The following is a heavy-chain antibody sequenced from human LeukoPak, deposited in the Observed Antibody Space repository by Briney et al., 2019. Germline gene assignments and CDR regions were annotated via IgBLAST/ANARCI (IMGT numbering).Heavy chain of an antibody. CDR3: ARGGGDPYYMDV. CDR1: GGSISSYY. Sequence: PSETLSLTCTVSGGSISSYYWSWIRQPPGKGLEWIGEINHSGSTNYNPSLKSRVTMSVDTSKNQFSLKVNSVTAADTAVYYCARGGGDPYYMDVWGKGTTVTVSS. CDR2: INHSGST. J-gene: IGHJ6*03. D-gene: IGHD2-21*02. V-gene: IGHV4-34*01.